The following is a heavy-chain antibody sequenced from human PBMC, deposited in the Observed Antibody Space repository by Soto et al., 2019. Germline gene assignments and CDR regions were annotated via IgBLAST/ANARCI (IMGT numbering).Heavy chain of an antibody. CDR2: IYSGGST. D-gene: IGHD3-10*01. J-gene: IGHJ4*02. CDR1: GFSVSSNY. CDR3: ARRHYYGSD. Sequence: EVQLVESGGGLVQPGGSLRLSCEASGFSVSSNYMYWVRQAPGKGLECVSVIYSGGSTDHADSVKDRFTISRDNSNTALYLQMNSLRAEDTAVYYCARRHYYGSDWGQGTLVTVSS. V-gene: IGHV3-66*04.